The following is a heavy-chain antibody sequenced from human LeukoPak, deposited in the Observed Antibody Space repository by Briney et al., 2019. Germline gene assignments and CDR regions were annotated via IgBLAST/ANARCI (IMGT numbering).Heavy chain of an antibody. CDR3: VRHLVTSGYDYVWGSYRAHFDY. J-gene: IGHJ4*02. D-gene: IGHD3-16*02. V-gene: IGHV4-59*08. CDR2: IYYSGST. CDR1: GGSISSYY. Sequence: SETLSLTCTVSGGSISSYYWSWIRQPPGKGLEWIGYIYYSGSTNYNPSLRSRVTISVDTSKNQFSLKLSSVTAADTAVYYCVRHLVTSGYDYVWGSYRAHFDYWGQGTLVTVSS.